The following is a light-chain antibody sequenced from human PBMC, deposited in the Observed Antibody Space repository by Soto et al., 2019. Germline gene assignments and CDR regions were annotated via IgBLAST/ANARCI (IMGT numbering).Light chain of an antibody. CDR2: AAS. CDR3: LQDHTYPQT. J-gene: IGKJ1*01. CDR1: QGIGDD. Sequence: AIQMTQSPSSLSASVGDRVTITCRASQGIGDDLGWYQQRPGKAPKVLIYAASTLQSGVPSRFSGIGSGTDFTLTISSLQPEDSATYYCLQDHTYPQTFGQGTKVEIK. V-gene: IGKV1-6*01.